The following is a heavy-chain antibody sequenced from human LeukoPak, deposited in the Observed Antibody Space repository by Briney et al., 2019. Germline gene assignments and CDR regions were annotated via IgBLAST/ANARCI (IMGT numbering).Heavy chain of an antibody. CDR1: GFTFSNYW. CDR3: ARLAIRGIDFSNPEFDP. CDR2: VSTGSNYI. Sequence: GRSLRLSCAASGFTFSNYWMSWVRQAPGKGLEWVSSVSTGSNYIYYADSVKGRFTISRDNDKNSLYLQMNSLRVEDTAVYYCARLAIRGIDFSNPEFDPWGQGTLVTVSS. D-gene: IGHD4-11*01. J-gene: IGHJ5*02. V-gene: IGHV3-21*01.